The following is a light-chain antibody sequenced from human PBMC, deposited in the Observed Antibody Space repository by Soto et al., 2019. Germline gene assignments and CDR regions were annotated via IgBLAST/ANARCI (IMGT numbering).Light chain of an antibody. CDR3: SLYSSNGSLI. CDR2: EVT. Sequence: QSALTQPASVSGSPGQSIAISCTGTRSDVGAYNYVSWYQQHPGKAPKLMISEVTNRPSGVSDRFSGSKSGNTASLTISGLQAEDEADYYCSLYSSNGSLIFGPGTKVTVL. J-gene: IGLJ1*01. CDR1: RSDVGAYNY. V-gene: IGLV2-14*01.